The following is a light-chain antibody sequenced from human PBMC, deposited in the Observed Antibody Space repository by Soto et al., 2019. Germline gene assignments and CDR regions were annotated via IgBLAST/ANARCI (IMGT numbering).Light chain of an antibody. J-gene: IGLJ1*01. CDR2: EVN. CDR3: CSYARSSTLSV. Sequence: QSVLTQPASVSGSPGQSITISRTGTSSDVGSYNLVSWYQQHPGKAPKLIIFEVNKRPSGVSNRFSGSKSGNTASLTISGLLAEDEADYYCCSYARSSTLSVFGTGTKVTVL. CDR1: SSDVGSYNL. V-gene: IGLV2-23*02.